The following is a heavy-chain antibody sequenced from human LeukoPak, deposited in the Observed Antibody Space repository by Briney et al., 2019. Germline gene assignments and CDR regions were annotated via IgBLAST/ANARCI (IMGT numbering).Heavy chain of an antibody. CDR2: ISAYNGNT. CDR3: ARAEVAGSGRSPSFDY. Sequence: ASVKVSCKASGYTFTSYGISWVRQPPGQGLEWMGWISAYNGNTNYAQKLQGRVTMTTDTSTSTAYMELRSLRSDDTAVYYCARAEVAGSGRSPSFDYWGQGTLVTVSS. V-gene: IGHV1-18*01. J-gene: IGHJ4*02. D-gene: IGHD3-10*01. CDR1: GYTFTSYG.